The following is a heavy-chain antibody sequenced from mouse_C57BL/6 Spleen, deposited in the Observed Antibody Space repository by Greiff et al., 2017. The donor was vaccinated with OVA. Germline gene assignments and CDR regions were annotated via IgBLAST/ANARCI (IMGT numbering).Heavy chain of an antibody. Sequence: EVQGVESGGDLVKPGGSLKLSCAASGFTFSSYGLSWVRQTPDKRLEWVATISSGGSYTYYPDSVKGRFTISRDNANNTLYLQMSSLKSEDTAMYYCARGILESSYNWFAYWGQGTLVTVSA. CDR2: ISSGGSYT. J-gene: IGHJ3*01. CDR1: GFTFSSYG. CDR3: ARGILESSYNWFAY. D-gene: IGHD1-1*01. V-gene: IGHV5-6*01.